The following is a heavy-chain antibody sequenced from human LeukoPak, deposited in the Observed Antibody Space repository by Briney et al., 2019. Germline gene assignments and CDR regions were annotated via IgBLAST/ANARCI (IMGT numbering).Heavy chain of an antibody. CDR1: GFSLPTSGVS. D-gene: IGHD1-1*01. CDR2: VHWDDDK. J-gene: IGHJ4*02. CDR3: AHRRNWNFDQ. V-gene: IGHV2-5*02. Sequence: SGPTLVKPTQTLTLTCTFSGFSLPTSGVSVGWIRQPPGKTLEWLAVVHWDDDKGYSPSLKSRLSITGDTSKNQVVLTMTNVDPVDTATYYCAHRRNWNFDQWGPGTLVTVSS.